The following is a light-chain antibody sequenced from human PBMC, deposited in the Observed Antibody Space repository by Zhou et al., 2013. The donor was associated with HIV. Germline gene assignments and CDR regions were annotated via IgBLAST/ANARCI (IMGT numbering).Light chain of an antibody. V-gene: IGKV1-27*01. J-gene: IGKJ1*01. CDR1: DDISTY. Sequence: DVQMTQSPSSVSASVGDRVTITCRANDDISTYLAWYQQKPGKVPKLLIYAASTLQSGVPSRFSGSGSGTDFTLTISSLQPEDVATYYCQKYNSARTFGQGTKVEIK. CDR3: QKYNSART. CDR2: AAS.